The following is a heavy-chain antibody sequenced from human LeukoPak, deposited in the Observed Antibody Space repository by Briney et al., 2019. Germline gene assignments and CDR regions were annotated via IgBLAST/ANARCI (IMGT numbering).Heavy chain of an antibody. CDR3: AKWAGARLYYYYMDA. J-gene: IGHJ6*03. CDR2: IQSDGSNK. CDR1: GFTFSSYG. V-gene: IGHV3-30*02. D-gene: IGHD1-26*01. Sequence: GGSLRLSCAASGFTFSSYGMHWVRQAPGKGLEWVSFIQSDGSNKYYADSVKGRFTISRDNSKNTLYLQMNSLRAEDTAVYYCAKWAGARLYYYYMDAWGKGTTVTISS.